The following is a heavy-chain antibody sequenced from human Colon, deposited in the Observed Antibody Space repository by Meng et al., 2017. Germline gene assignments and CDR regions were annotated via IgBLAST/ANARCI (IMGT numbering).Heavy chain of an antibody. CDR2: ISIGGGTI. V-gene: IGHV3-48*03. CDR1: GFIFGDYE. CDR3: ARDPGASYCGGDCLDY. Sequence: GESLKISCVASGFIFGDYETNWVRQAPGKGLEWVSYISIGGGTIYYADSVKSRFTISRDNGRNSLYLQMNSLRAEDTAIYYCARDPGASYCGGDCLDYWGQGSLVTVSS. J-gene: IGHJ4*02. D-gene: IGHD2-21*02.